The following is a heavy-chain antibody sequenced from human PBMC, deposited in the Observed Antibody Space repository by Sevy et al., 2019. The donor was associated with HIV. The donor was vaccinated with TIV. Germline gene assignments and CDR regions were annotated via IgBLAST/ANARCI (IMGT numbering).Heavy chain of an antibody. CDR3: ARRRYFYASGWKDVLDI. CDR1: GGSFSGHY. CDR2: INHGEIT. Sequence: SETLSLTCGVYGGSFSGHYWSWLRQTPEKGLEWIGEINHGEITDYNPSLESRVTMSVDTSKNQFSLKLKSVTAADTAVYHCARRRYFYASGWKDVLDIWGQGTLVTVSS. J-gene: IGHJ3*02. D-gene: IGHD3-10*01. V-gene: IGHV4-34*01.